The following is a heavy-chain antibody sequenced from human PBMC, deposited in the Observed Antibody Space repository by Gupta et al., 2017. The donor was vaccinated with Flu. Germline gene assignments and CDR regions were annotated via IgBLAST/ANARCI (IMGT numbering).Heavy chain of an antibody. CDR2: INPDGSAT. V-gene: IGHV3-7*01. D-gene: IGHD6-19*01. J-gene: IGHJ4*02. Sequence: EVQLVESGGGLVQPGGSVKLSCAASGFHFRNYDIYWVRQAPGKGLEWVASINPDGSATSYVDSVMGRFTLSRDNTENSIHLQMNSLTAEDTAVYYCARAEWLVQRYCDFWGQGALVTVSS. CDR3: ARAEWLVQRYCDF. CDR1: GFHFRNYD.